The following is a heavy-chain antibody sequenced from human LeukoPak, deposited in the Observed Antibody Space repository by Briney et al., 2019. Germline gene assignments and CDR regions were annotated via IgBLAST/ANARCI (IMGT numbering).Heavy chain of an antibody. CDR3: ARDGMEPRYYFDY. J-gene: IGHJ4*02. D-gene: IGHD1-14*01. CDR1: GGTFSSYA. V-gene: IGHV1-69*05. CDR2: IIPIFGTA. Sequence: GSSVKVSCKASGGTFSSYAISWVRRAPGQGLEWMGGIIPIFGTANYAQKFQGRVTITTDESTSTAYMELSSLRSEDTAVYYCARDGMEPRYYFDYWGQGTLVTVSS.